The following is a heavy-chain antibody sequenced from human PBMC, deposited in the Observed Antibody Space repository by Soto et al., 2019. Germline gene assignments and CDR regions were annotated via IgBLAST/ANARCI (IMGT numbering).Heavy chain of an antibody. CDR3: ARLGGYVSVGYYYLWDS. Sequence: QLQLQESGPGLVKPSETLSLTCRVSDGSMNSDSSYWGWIRQPPGKGLEWIGVINHSGSTYHNLSLKGRATMSVDASRNQVSLKLTSMTAADTAVYYCARLGGYVSVGYYYLWDSWGQGTLVNVSS. D-gene: IGHD3-22*01. CDR2: INHSGST. J-gene: IGHJ4*02. V-gene: IGHV4-39*01. CDR1: DGSMNSDSSY.